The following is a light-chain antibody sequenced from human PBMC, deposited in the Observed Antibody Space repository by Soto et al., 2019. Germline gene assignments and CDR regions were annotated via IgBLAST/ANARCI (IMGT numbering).Light chain of an antibody. CDR1: SSDVGGYNY. V-gene: IGLV2-14*03. CDR3: SSYTSSSTYVV. CDR2: DVI. Sequence: QSVLTQPASVSGSPGQSITISCTGTSSDVGGYNYVSWYQQHPGKAPKLMIYDVINRPSGVSNRFSDSKSGNSASLTISGLQAEDEADYYCSSYTSSSTYVVFGGGTKLTVL. J-gene: IGLJ2*01.